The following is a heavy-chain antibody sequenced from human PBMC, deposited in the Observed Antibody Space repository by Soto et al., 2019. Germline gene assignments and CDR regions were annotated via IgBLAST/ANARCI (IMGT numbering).Heavy chain of an antibody. J-gene: IGHJ6*02. CDR3: ARDLDGSGSYYIWPPGVDV. Sequence: TLSLTCTVSGGSISSGGYYWSWIRQHPGKGLEWIGYIYYSGSTYYNPSLKSRVTISVDTSKNQFSLKLSSVTAADTAVYYCARDLDGSGSYYIWPPGVDVWGQGTTVTVSS. CDR2: IYYSGST. CDR1: GGSISSGGYY. V-gene: IGHV4-31*03. D-gene: IGHD3-10*01.